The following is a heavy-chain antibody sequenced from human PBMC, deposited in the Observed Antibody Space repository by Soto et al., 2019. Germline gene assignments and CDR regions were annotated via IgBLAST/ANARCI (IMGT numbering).Heavy chain of an antibody. J-gene: IGHJ6*03. D-gene: IGHD2-8*01. CDR1: GGSFSGYY. CDR3: ARGQVDVLMVYASRYYYYMDV. CDR2: INHSGST. Sequence: QVQLQQWGAGLLKPSETLSLTCAVYGGSFSGYYWSWIRQPPGKGLEWIGEINHSGSTNYNPSLKSRVTISVDTSKNQFSLKLSSVTAADTAVYYCARGQVDVLMVYASRYYYYMDVWGKGTTVTVSS. V-gene: IGHV4-34*01.